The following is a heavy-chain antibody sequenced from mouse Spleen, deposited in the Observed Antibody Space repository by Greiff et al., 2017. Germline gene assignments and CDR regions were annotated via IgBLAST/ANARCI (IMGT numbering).Heavy chain of an antibody. CDR2: IWSGGST. J-gene: IGHJ4*01. Sequence: VQLQESGPGLVQPSQSLSITCTVSGFSLTSYGVHWVRQSPGKGLEWLGVIWSGGSTDYNAAFISRLSISKDNSKSQVFFKMNSLQAEDTAIYYCARNNYGHERDAMDYWGQGTSVTVSS. CDR3: ARNNYGHERDAMDY. D-gene: IGHD1-1*01. V-gene: IGHV2-2*01. CDR1: GFSLTSYG.